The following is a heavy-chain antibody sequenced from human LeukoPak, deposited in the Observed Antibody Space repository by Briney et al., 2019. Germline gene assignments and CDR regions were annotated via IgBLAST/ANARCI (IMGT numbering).Heavy chain of an antibody. Sequence: GGSLRLSCAASGINFSGYAMHWVRQAPGKGLEWVAIISYDGSNKNYVDSVKGRLTISRDNSNNMLFLQLNSLRTDDTAVYFCATAYSSGWADYWGQGTLVTVSS. CDR3: ATAYSSGWADY. CDR2: ISYDGSNK. D-gene: IGHD6-19*01. J-gene: IGHJ4*02. V-gene: IGHV3-30*04. CDR1: GINFSGYA.